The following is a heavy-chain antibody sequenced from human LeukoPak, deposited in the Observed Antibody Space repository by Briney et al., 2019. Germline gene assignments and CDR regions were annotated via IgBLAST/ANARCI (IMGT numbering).Heavy chain of an antibody. CDR2: IYYSGST. CDR3: ARDLLNWFDP. D-gene: IGHD1-26*01. V-gene: IGHV4-59*01. CDR1: GISLSGYY. J-gene: IGHJ5*02. Sequence: KPSETLSLTCTVSGISLSGYYWSWIRQPPGKGLEWIGYIYYSGSTNYNPSLKSRVTISVDTSKNQFSLKLSSVTAADTAVYYCARDLLNWFDPWGQGTLVTVSS.